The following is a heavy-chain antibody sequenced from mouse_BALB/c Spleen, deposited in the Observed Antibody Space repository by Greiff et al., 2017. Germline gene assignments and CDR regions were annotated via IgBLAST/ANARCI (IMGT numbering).Heavy chain of an antibody. CDR1: GFSLTSYG. CDR2: IWAGGST. CDR3: ARDGVVATRYYFDY. Sequence: QVQLKESGPGLVAPSQSLSITCTVSGFSLTSYGVHWVRQPPGKGLEWLGVIWAGGSTNYNSALMSRLSISKDNSKIQVFLKMNSLQTDDTAIYYCARDGVVATRYYFDYWGQGTTLTVSS. V-gene: IGHV2-9*02. D-gene: IGHD1-1*01. J-gene: IGHJ2*01.